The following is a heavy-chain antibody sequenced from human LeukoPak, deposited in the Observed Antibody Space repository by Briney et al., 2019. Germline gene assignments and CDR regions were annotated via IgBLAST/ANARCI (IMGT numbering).Heavy chain of an antibody. CDR2: ILPIFGTT. J-gene: IGHJ3*02. Sequence: SVKVSCKASGGTFKNYAISWVRQAPGQGLEWMGGILPIFGTTNYAQKFQARVTITADESTSTAYMEMSSLRSDDTAVYYCAYCSGGSCPYDAFDIWGQGTMVTVSS. CDR1: GGTFKNYA. CDR3: AYCSGGSCPYDAFDI. D-gene: IGHD2-15*01. V-gene: IGHV1-69*13.